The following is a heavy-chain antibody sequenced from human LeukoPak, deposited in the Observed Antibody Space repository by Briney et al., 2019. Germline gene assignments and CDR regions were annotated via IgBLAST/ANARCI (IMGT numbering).Heavy chain of an antibody. J-gene: IGHJ3*02. D-gene: IGHD3-22*01. CDR3: ARAEGYYDSSGNDAFDI. CDR2: IWYDGSNK. CDR1: GFIVSSNY. Sequence: QSGGSLRLSCAASGFIVSSNYMSWVRQAPGKGLEWVAVIWYDGSNKYYADSVKGRFTISRDNSKNTLYLQMNSLRAEDTAVYYCARAEGYYDSSGNDAFDIWGQGTMVTVSS. V-gene: IGHV3-33*08.